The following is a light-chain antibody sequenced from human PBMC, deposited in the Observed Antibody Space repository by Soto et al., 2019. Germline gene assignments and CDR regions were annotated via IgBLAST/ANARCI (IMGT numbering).Light chain of an antibody. CDR1: QSVRSW. V-gene: IGKV1-5*01. CDR2: DAS. J-gene: IGKJ1*01. Sequence: DIHMTQSPSTLSASVGDRVTITCRASQSVRSWLAWYQQKPGRAPKFLIYDASSLESGVPSRFSGSGSGTEFTLTISSLQPDDFATYYCQQYNSYSRTCGQGTKVDIK. CDR3: QQYNSYSRT.